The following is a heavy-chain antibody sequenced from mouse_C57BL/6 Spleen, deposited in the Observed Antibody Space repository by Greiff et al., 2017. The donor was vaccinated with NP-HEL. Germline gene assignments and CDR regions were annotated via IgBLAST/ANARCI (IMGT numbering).Heavy chain of an antibody. D-gene: IGHD2-5*01. CDR1: GYTFTSYG. J-gene: IGHJ2*01. CDR3: ARGSNYSYYFDY. CDR2: IYPRSGNT. Sequence: ESGAELARPGASVKLSCKASGYTFTSYGISWVKQRTGQGLEWIGEIYPRSGNTYYNEKFKGKATLTADKSSSTAYMELRSLTSEDSAVYFCARGSNYSYYFDYWGQGTTLTVSS. V-gene: IGHV1-81*01.